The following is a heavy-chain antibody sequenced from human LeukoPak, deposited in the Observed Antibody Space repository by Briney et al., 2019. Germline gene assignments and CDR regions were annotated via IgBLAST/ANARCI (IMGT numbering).Heavy chain of an antibody. CDR1: GGSFSGYY. J-gene: IGHJ4*02. CDR3: ARRGYYDSSGYYYFDY. D-gene: IGHD3-22*01. CDR2: INHSGST. Sequence: SETLSLTCAVYGGSFSGYYWSWIRQPPGKGLEWIGEINHSGSTNYNPSLKSRVTISADTSKNQFSLKLSSVTAADTAVYYCARRGYYDSSGYYYFDYWGQGTLVTVSS. V-gene: IGHV4-34*01.